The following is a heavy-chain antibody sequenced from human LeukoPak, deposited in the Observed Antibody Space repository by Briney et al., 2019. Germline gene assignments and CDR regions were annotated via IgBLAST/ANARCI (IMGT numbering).Heavy chain of an antibody. Sequence: GASVKVSCKASGYTFTSYGISWVRQAPGQGLEWMGWISAYNGNTNYAQKLQGRVTMTTDTSTSTAYMELRSLRSEDTAVYFCARVVPRYYDTSGANWFDPWGQGTLVTVSS. J-gene: IGHJ5*02. V-gene: IGHV1-18*01. CDR2: ISAYNGNT. D-gene: IGHD3-22*01. CDR1: GYTFTSYG. CDR3: ARVVPRYYDTSGANWFDP.